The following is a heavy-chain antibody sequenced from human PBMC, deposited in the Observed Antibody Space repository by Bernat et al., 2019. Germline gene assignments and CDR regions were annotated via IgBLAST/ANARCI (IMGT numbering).Heavy chain of an antibody. V-gene: IGHV3-15*01. J-gene: IGHJ3*02. D-gene: IGHD2-2*01. Sequence: EVQLVESGGGLVRLGGSLSPSCAASGFISRNAWMSGVGQAPGKGREWVGGIKGKTDGGTTDYAAPVKGRFTISRDDSKNTLYLQMNSLKTEDTAVYYCTTDVWDIVVVPIWGQGTMVTVSS. CDR3: TTDVWDIVVVPI. CDR1: GFISRNAW. CDR2: IKGKTDGGTT.